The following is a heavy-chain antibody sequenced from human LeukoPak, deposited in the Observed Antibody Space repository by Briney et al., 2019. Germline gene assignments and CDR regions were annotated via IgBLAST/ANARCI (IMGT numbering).Heavy chain of an antibody. CDR3: TKGTIWLPFDY. J-gene: IGHJ4*02. V-gene: IGHV3-23*01. CDR2: ISGSGGST. D-gene: IGHD5-18*01. CDR1: GFTFSNYA. Sequence: GESLRLSCAASGFTFSNYAMSWARQDPGKGLEWVSAISGSGGSTYYADSVKGRFTISRDNSKNTLYLQMNSLRAEDTAVYYCTKGTIWLPFDYWGQGTLVTVSS.